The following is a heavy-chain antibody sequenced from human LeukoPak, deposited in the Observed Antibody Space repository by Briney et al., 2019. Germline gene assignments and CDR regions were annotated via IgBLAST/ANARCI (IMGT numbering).Heavy chain of an antibody. CDR3: TTVILNVGAIDDFDY. CDR2: IKSKTDGGTT. D-gene: IGHD1-26*01. J-gene: IGHJ4*02. V-gene: IGHV3-15*01. Sequence: PGGSLRLSCAASGFTFSSYEMNWVRQAPGKGLEWVGRIKSKTDGGTTDYAAPVKGRFTISRDDSKNTLYLQMNSLKTEDTAVYYCTTVILNVGAIDDFDYWGQGTLVTVSS. CDR1: GFTFSSYE.